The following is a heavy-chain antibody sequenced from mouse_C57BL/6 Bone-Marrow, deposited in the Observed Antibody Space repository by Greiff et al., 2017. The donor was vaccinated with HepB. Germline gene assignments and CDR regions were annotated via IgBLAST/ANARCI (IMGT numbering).Heavy chain of an antibody. D-gene: IGHD4-1*01. CDR1: GYTFTDYY. J-gene: IGHJ3*01. Sequence: EVQLQQSGPELVKPGASVKISCKASGYTFTDYYMNWVKQSHGKSLEWIGDINPNNGGTSYNQKFKGKATLTVDKSSSTAYMELRSLTSEDSAVYYCARGRVNWSWFAYWGQGTLVTVSA. CDR2: INPNNGGT. CDR3: ARGRVNWSWFAY. V-gene: IGHV1-26*01.